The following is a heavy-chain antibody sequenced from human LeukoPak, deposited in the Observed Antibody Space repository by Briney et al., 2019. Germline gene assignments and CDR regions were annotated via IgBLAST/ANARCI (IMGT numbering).Heavy chain of an antibody. Sequence: SETLSLTCTVSGGSISSSSYYWGWIRQPPGKGLEWIGSIYYSGSTYYNPSLKSRVTISVDTSKNQFSLELSSVTAADTAVYYCARVDTMIVVVSHWGQGTLVTVSS. J-gene: IGHJ4*02. CDR2: IYYSGST. V-gene: IGHV4-39*07. CDR3: ARVDTMIVVVSH. CDR1: GGSISSSSYY. D-gene: IGHD3-22*01.